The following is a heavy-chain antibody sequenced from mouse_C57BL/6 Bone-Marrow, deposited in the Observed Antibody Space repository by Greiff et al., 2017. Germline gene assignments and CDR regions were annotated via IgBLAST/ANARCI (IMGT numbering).Heavy chain of an antibody. CDR1: GYTFTDYY. D-gene: IGHD1-1*01. CDR3: ARWDLENYGSSLYAMDY. Sequence: VKLQESGAELVKPGASVKISCKASGYTFTDYYINWVKQRPGKGLEWIGKIGPGSGSTYYNEKFKGKATLTADKSSSTAYMQLSSLTSEDSAVYFCARWDLENYGSSLYAMDYWGQGTSVTVSS. J-gene: IGHJ4*01. CDR2: IGPGSGST. V-gene: IGHV1-77*01.